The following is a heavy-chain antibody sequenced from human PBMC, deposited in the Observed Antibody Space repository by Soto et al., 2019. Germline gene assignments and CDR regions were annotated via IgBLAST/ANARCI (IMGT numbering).Heavy chain of an antibody. V-gene: IGHV3-64*01. Sequence: EVQLAESGGGLAQPGGSLRLSCAASGFTLSGYAMDWVRQAPGKGLEYVSGISSNGVGTYYANSVQGRFTISRDNSKNTVYLQMGSLRPDDMAVYYCARRARPDFYYRDVGGKGTKVTVSS. CDR2: ISSNGVGT. J-gene: IGHJ6*03. D-gene: IGHD6-6*01. CDR3: ARRARPDFYYRDV. CDR1: GFTLSGYA.